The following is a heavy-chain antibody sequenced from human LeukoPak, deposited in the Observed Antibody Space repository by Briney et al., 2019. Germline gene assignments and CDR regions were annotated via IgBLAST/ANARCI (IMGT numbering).Heavy chain of an antibody. CDR3: ARGREGTAIDYYYYYYMDV. V-gene: IGHV1-2*02. CDR1: GYTFTGYY. Sequence: ASVKVSCKASGYTFTGYYMHWVRQAPGQGLEWMGWINPNSGGTNYAQKFQGRVTMTRDTSISTAYMGLSRLRSDDTAVYYCARGREGTAIDYYYYYYMDVWGKGTTVTVSS. J-gene: IGHJ6*03. D-gene: IGHD5-18*01. CDR2: INPNSGGT.